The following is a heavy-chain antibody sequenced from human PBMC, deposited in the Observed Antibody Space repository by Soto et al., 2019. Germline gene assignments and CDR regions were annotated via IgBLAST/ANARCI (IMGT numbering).Heavy chain of an antibody. CDR3: ARAPDSYDGPGWFDP. D-gene: IGHD5-12*01. Sequence: PSETLSLTCTFSGFSISSGGYYWSWIRQHPGKGLEWIGYIYYSGSTYYNPSLKSRVTISVDTSKNQFSLKLSSVTAADTAVYYCARAPDSYDGPGWFDPWGQGTLVTVSS. CDR2: IYYSGST. CDR1: GFSISSGGYY. V-gene: IGHV4-31*03. J-gene: IGHJ5*02.